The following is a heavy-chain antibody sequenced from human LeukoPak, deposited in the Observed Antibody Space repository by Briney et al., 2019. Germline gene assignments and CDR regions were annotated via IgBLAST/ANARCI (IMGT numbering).Heavy chain of an antibody. V-gene: IGHV3-33*01. CDR1: GFTFSSYG. CDR2: IWYDGSNK. Sequence: PGGSLRLSCAASGFTFSSYGMHWVRQAPGKGLEWVAVIWYDGSNKYYADSVKGRFTISRDNSKNTLYLQMNSLRAEDTAVYFCAGKSPTTTRQHAFDIWGRGTMVTVS. D-gene: IGHD1/OR15-1a*01. CDR3: AGKSPTTTRQHAFDI. J-gene: IGHJ3*02.